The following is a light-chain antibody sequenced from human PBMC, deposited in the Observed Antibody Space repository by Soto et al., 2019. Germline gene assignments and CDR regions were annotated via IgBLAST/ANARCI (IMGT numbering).Light chain of an antibody. CDR2: EVS. CDR1: SSDVGGYNY. CDR3: SSYAGSNNPFL. Sequence: QSVLTQPPSASGSPGQSVTISCTGTSSDVGGYNYVSWYQQLPGKAPKLMIYEVSKRPSGVPDRFSGSKSGNTASLTVSGLQAEDEADYYCSSYAGSNNPFLFGTGTKLTVL. V-gene: IGLV2-8*01. J-gene: IGLJ1*01.